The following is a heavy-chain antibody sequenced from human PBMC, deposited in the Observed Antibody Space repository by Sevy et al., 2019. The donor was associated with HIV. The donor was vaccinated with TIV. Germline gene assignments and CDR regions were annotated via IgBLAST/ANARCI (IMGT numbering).Heavy chain of an antibody. J-gene: IGHJ4*02. V-gene: IGHV3-21*01. D-gene: IGHD6-6*01. CDR2: ISSSSSYI. CDR1: GFTFSSYS. Sequence: GGSLRLSCAASGFTFSSYSMNWVRQAPGKGLEWVSSISSSSSYIYYADSVKGRFTISRDNAKNSLYLQMNSLRAEETAVYYCARAPIYSSSSGDYWGQGTLVTVSS. CDR3: ARAPIYSSSSGDY.